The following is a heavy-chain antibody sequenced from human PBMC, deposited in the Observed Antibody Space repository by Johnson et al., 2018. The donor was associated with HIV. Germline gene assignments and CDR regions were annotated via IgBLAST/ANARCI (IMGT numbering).Heavy chain of an antibody. Sequence: QVQLVESGGGVVQPGGSLRLSCSASGFTFSTFGMHWVRQAPGKGLEWVAFIRYDGSDKYYGDSVKGRFTISRDNSKNTLYLQMNSLRAEDTAVYYCAKVYCGGDCSPDAFDIWGQGTMVTVSS. CDR3: AKVYCGGDCSPDAFDI. CDR2: IRYDGSDK. CDR1: GFTFSTFG. J-gene: IGHJ3*02. D-gene: IGHD2-21*02. V-gene: IGHV3-30*02.